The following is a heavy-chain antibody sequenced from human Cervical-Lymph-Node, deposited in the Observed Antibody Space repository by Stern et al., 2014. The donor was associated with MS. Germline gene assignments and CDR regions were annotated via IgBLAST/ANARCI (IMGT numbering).Heavy chain of an antibody. CDR3: ARESDRYGMDV. CDR2: IYPDDSDT. Sequence: EVQLVESGAEVKKPGESLKISCQGSGYNFSRCWIGWVRQLPGKGLEWMGIIYPDDSDTSYPPAFPGQVIISVDKSINTAYLQWTSLKASDTAMYYCARESDRYGMDVWGQGTTVTVSS. J-gene: IGHJ6*02. CDR1: GYNFSRCW. V-gene: IGHV5-51*01. D-gene: IGHD2-21*02.